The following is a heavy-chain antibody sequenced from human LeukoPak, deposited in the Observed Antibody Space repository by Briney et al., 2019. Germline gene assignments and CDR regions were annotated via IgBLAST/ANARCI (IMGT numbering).Heavy chain of an antibody. D-gene: IGHD4-17*01. CDR2: ISGSSGST. J-gene: IGHJ4*02. CDR1: GFTFSSYA. CDR3: AKDLKAYGDKVDY. V-gene: IGHV3-23*01. Sequence: PGGSRRLSCAASGFTFSSYAMSWVRQAPGKGLEWVSAISGSSGSTYYADSVKGRFTISRDNSKNTLYLQMNSLRAEDTAVYYCAKDLKAYGDKVDYWGQGTLVTVSS.